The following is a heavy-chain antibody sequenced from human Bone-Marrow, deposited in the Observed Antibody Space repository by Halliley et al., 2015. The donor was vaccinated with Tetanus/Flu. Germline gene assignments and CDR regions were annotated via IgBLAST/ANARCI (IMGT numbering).Heavy chain of an antibody. CDR3: ARDSGGTTDWFDP. CDR2: ISGYNGRT. J-gene: IGHJ5*02. D-gene: IGHD1-1*01. Sequence: EWVGWISGYNGRTNYPQKFQGRVPFTIDASTSTAYLELRSLRSDDTAVYYCARDSGGTTDWFDPWGHGSLVTVSS. V-gene: IGHV1-18*01.